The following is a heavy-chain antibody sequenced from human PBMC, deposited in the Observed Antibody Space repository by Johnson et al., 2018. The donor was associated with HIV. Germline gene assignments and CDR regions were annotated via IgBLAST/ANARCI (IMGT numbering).Heavy chain of an antibody. CDR3: ANLGYSSSWDYDGFDI. CDR2: ISYDGSNK. V-gene: IGHV3-30*04. D-gene: IGHD6-13*01. CDR1: GFNFSSYD. J-gene: IGHJ3*02. Sequence: QVQLVESGGGVVQPGRSLRLSCVVSGFNFSSYDIDWVRQAPGKGLEWLAAISYDGSNKFYADSVKGRFTISRDNSKNTLYLQMNSLRAEDTAVYYCANLGYSSSWDYDGFDIWGQGTMVTVSS.